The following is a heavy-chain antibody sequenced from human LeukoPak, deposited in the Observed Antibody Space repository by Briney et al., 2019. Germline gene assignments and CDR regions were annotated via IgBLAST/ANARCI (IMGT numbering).Heavy chain of an antibody. V-gene: IGHV4-34*01. CDR1: GRSFSNYY. Sequence: RASETLSLTCAVYGRSFSNYYWTWIRQPPGKGLAWIGEINHSGDTNYNPSLKSRVTISVDTSKNQFSLKLSSVTAADTAVYYCARGRKRRLPENKHVFDYWGQGTLVTVSS. CDR2: INHSGDT. D-gene: IGHD4-11*01. J-gene: IGHJ4*02. CDR3: ARGRKRRLPENKHVFDY.